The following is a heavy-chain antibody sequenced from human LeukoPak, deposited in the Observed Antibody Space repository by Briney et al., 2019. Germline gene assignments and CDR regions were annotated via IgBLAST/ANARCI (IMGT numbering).Heavy chain of an antibody. CDR3: ARTGYSSGWYGGFDI. V-gene: IGHV5-51*01. CDR2: IYPGDSDT. D-gene: IGHD6-19*01. Sequence: GESLQMSCKGSGYSFTNYWIGWVRQMPGKGLEWMGIIYPGDSDTRYSPSFQGQVTISADKSISTAYLQWSTLKASDTAMYYCARTGYSSGWYGGFDIWGQGTLVTVSS. CDR1: GYSFTNYW. J-gene: IGHJ3*02.